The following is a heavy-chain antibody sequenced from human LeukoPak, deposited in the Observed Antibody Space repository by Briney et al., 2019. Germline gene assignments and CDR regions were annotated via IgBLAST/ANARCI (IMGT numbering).Heavy chain of an antibody. CDR1: GFTFSNAW. V-gene: IGHV3-15*01. J-gene: IGHJ4*02. CDR2: IKSKTDGGTT. Sequence: GGSLRLSCAASGFTFSNAWMSWVRQAPGKGLEWVGRIKSKTDGGTTDYAAPVKGRFTISRDDSKNTLYLQMNSLETEDTAVYYCTTARGGFSGYDYWGQGTLVTVSS. D-gene: IGHD3-22*01. CDR3: TTARGGFSGYDY.